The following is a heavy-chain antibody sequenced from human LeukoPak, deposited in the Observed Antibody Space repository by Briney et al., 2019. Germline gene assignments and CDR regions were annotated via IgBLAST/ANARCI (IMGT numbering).Heavy chain of an antibody. CDR2: ISSSSSYI. Sequence: PGGSLRLSCAASGFTFSSYSMNWVRQAPGKGLEWVSSISSSSSYIYYADSVKGRFTISRDNAKNSLYLQMNSLRAEDTAVYYCARGPNLITMVRGVNPFDYWGQGTLVTVSS. D-gene: IGHD3-10*01. V-gene: IGHV3-21*01. CDR3: ARGPNLITMVRGVNPFDY. CDR1: GFTFSSYS. J-gene: IGHJ4*02.